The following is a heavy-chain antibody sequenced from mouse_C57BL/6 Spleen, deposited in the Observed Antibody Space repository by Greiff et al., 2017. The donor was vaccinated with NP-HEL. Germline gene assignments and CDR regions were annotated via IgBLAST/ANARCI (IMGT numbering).Heavy chain of an antibody. Sequence: EVKLVESGGGLVQPKGSLKLSCAASGFSFNTYAMNWVRQAPGKGLEWVARIRSKSNNSATYYADSVKDRFTISRDDSESMLYLQMNNLKTEDTARYYCVATYYSNYGGYSRPYYFDYWGQGTTLTVSS. J-gene: IGHJ2*01. CDR1: GFSFNTYA. D-gene: IGHD2-5*01. V-gene: IGHV10-1*01. CDR2: IRSKSNNSAT. CDR3: VATYYSNYGGYSRPYYFDY.